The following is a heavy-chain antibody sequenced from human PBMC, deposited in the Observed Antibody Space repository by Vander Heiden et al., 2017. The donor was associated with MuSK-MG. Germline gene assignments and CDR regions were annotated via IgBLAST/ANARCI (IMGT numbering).Heavy chain of an antibody. D-gene: IGHD2-2*01. Sequence: EVQLVESGGGLVQPGGSLRLSCAASGFTFSSYSMNWVRQAPGKGLEWVSYISSSSGTIHYADSVKGRFTISRDNAKNSLYLQMNSLRAEDTAVYYCARSLVPAAIYWFDPWGQGTLVTVSS. CDR3: ARSLVPAAIYWFDP. V-gene: IGHV3-48*01. J-gene: IGHJ5*02. CDR1: GFTFSSYS. CDR2: ISSSSGTI.